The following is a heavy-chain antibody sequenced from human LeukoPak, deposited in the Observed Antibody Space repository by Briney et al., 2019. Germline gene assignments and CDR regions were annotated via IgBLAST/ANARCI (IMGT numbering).Heavy chain of an antibody. CDR2: IRGKTDGRTT. Sequence: GASLRLSCAASGFTFSYAWMTWVRQAPGKGLEWVGRIRGKTDGRTTDYAAPVKGRFTISRDDSKNTLYLQMKSLRTEDTAVYYCTTEMDTAIYYWGQGTLVTVSS. V-gene: IGHV3-15*01. CDR3: TTEMDTAIYY. CDR1: GFTFSYAW. D-gene: IGHD5-18*01. J-gene: IGHJ4*02.